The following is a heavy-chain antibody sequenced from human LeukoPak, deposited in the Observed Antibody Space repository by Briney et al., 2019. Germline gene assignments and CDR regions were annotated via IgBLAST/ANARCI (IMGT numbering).Heavy chain of an antibody. CDR2: ISYDGSNK. Sequence: GGSLRLSCAASGFTFSSYGMHWVRQAPGKGLEWVAVISYDGSNKYYADPVKGRFTISRDNSKNTLYLQMNSLRAEDTAVYYCARDYYYDSSGYYYGAFDIWGQGTMVTVSS. CDR3: ARDYYYDSSGYYYGAFDI. J-gene: IGHJ3*02. CDR1: GFTFSSYG. D-gene: IGHD3-22*01. V-gene: IGHV3-30*03.